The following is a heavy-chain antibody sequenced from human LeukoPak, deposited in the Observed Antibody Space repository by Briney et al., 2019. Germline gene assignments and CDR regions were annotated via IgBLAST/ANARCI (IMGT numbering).Heavy chain of an antibody. Sequence: PGGSLRLSCEASEFTFSYYGMHWVRQPPGKGLEWVAFIRYDGNNKYYAESVKGRFTISRDNPKNTLYLQMNSLRAEDTAVYYCAKVGSAGDYWGQGTLVTVSS. V-gene: IGHV3-30*02. J-gene: IGHJ4*02. D-gene: IGHD6-13*01. CDR2: IRYDGNNK. CDR3: AKVGSAGDY. CDR1: EFTFSYYG.